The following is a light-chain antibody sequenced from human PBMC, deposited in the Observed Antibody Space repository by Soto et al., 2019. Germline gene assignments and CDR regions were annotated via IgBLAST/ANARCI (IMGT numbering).Light chain of an antibody. J-gene: IGKJ4*01. CDR1: QSVSSSY. Sequence: EMVLTQSPGTLSLSPGERATLSCRASQSVSSSYLAWYQQKPGQAPRLLIYGASSRATGIPDRFSGSGSGTDFPLTISRLEPEDFAVYYCQQYGSSPLGTFGGGTKVEIK. V-gene: IGKV3-20*01. CDR2: GAS. CDR3: QQYGSSPLGT.